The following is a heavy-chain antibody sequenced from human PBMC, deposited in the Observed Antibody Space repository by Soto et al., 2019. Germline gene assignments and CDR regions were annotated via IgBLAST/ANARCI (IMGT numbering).Heavy chain of an antibody. Sequence: PGGSLRLSCAASGFTFSSYAMSWVRQAPGKGLEWVSAISGRGGSTYYADSVKGRFTISRDNSKNTLYLQMNSLRAEDTAVYYCAKDNYPKWLVSSFDYWGQGTLVTVSS. CDR1: GFTFSSYA. D-gene: IGHD6-19*01. CDR3: AKDNYPKWLVSSFDY. J-gene: IGHJ4*02. V-gene: IGHV3-23*01. CDR2: ISGRGGST.